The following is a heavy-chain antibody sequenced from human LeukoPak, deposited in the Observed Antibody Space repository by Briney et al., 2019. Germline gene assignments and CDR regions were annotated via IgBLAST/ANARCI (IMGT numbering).Heavy chain of an antibody. CDR3: ARSGGHRQQLVELDY. J-gene: IGHJ4*02. Sequence: SETLSLTCAVYGGSFSGYYWNWIRQPPGKGLEWIGEINHSGSTNYNPSLKSRVTISVDTSKNQFSLKLSSVTAADTAVYYCARSGGHRQQLVELDYWGQGTLVTVSS. D-gene: IGHD6-13*01. V-gene: IGHV4-34*01. CDR2: INHSGST. CDR1: GGSFSGYY.